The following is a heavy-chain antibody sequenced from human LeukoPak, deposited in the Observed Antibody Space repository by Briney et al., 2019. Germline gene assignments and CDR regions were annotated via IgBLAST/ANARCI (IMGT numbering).Heavy chain of an antibody. Sequence: GGSLRLSCAASGFTFSSYWMSWVRQAPGKGLEWVANIKQDGSEKYYADSVKGRFTISRDNAKNSLYLQMNSLRAEDTAVYYCARDRYLYCSGGSCYPAYFDYWGQGTLVTVSS. D-gene: IGHD2-15*01. CDR2: IKQDGSEK. J-gene: IGHJ4*02. CDR1: GFTFSSYW. V-gene: IGHV3-7*03. CDR3: ARDRYLYCSGGSCYPAYFDY.